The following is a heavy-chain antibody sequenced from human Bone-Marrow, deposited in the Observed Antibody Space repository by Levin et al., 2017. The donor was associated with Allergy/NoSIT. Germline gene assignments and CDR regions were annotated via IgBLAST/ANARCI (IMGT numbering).Heavy chain of an antibody. CDR2: ISHAGRSK. CDR3: AKGLRGVTDYHYGFDV. CDR1: GFDFSTYA. Sequence: GGSLRLSCAASGFDFSTYAIHWVRQAPGKGLEWVAVISHAGRSKYSGVSVKGRFTISRDNSKNPLYLPMNSLRDEDTARYYCAKGLRGVTDYHYGFDVWCQGTTLTVS. V-gene: IGHV3-30*18. J-gene: IGHJ6*02. D-gene: IGHD3-10*01.